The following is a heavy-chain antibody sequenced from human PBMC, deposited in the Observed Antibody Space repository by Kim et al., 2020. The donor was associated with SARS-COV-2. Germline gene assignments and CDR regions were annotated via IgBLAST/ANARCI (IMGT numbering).Heavy chain of an antibody. D-gene: IGHD3-22*01. Sequence: SETLSLTCAVYGGSFSGYYWSWIRQPPGKGLEWIGEINHSGSTKYNPSLKSRVTISVDTSKNQFSLKLSSVTAADTAVYYCARPTYYYDSSGYYHYYYYGMDVWRQGTTVTVSS. J-gene: IGHJ6*02. CDR1: GGSFSGYY. CDR2: INHSGST. V-gene: IGHV4-34*01. CDR3: ARPTYYYDSSGYYHYYYYGMDV.